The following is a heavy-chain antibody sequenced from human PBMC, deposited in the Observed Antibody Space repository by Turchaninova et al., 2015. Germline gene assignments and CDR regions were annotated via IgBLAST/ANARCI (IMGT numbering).Heavy chain of an antibody. CDR3: APYVYSSSAEYFQH. CDR2: INTNTGNP. Sequence: QVQLVQSGSELKKPGASVKVSCKASGYTFTSYAMNWVRQAPGYGLEWMGLINTNTGNPTYAQGLTGRFVFSVDSSVSTAYLQISSLKAEDTAVDYCAPYVYSSSAEYFQHWGQGTLGTVSS. J-gene: IGHJ1*01. D-gene: IGHD4-11*01. V-gene: IGHV7-4-1*02. CDR1: GYTFTSYA.